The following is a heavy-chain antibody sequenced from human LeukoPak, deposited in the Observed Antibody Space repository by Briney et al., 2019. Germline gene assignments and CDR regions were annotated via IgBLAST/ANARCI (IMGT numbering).Heavy chain of an antibody. J-gene: IGHJ4*02. CDR1: GFSFSRCG. CDR3: AKDRGIAAAADY. CDR2: ISYDGSNK. D-gene: IGHD6-13*01. Sequence: PGTSLRLSCAASGFSFSRCGMHWVRQAPGKGLEWVAVISYDGSNKYYADSVKGRFTISRDNSKNTLYLQMNSLRAEDTAVYYCAKDRGIAAAADYWGQGTLVTVSS. V-gene: IGHV3-30*18.